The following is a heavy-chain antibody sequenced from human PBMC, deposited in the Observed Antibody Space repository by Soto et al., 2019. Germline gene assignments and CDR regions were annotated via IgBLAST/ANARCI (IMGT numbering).Heavy chain of an antibody. CDR2: IYYSGST. CDR3: ARTWSPSYFAY. Sequence: SETLSLTCTVSGGSISSGGYYWSWIRQHPGKGLEWIGYIYYSGSTYYNPSLKSRVTISVDTSKNQFSLKLSSVTAADTAVYYCARTWSPSYFAYWGQGTLVTVSS. V-gene: IGHV4-31*03. J-gene: IGHJ4*02. CDR1: GGSISSGGYY. D-gene: IGHD3-3*01.